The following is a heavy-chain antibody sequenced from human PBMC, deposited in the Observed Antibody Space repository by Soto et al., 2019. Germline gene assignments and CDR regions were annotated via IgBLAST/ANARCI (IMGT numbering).Heavy chain of an antibody. CDR3: ARETPYETSYYSGMDV. Sequence: GGSLRLSCAASGFTFSSYGMHWVRQAPGKGLEWVAVIWYDGSNKYYADSVKGRFTISRDNSKNTLYLQMNSLRAEDTAVYYYARETPYETSYYSGMDVGGQGTTVTVSS. CDR2: IWYDGSNK. J-gene: IGHJ6*02. CDR1: GFTFSSYG. V-gene: IGHV3-33*01. D-gene: IGHD3-16*01.